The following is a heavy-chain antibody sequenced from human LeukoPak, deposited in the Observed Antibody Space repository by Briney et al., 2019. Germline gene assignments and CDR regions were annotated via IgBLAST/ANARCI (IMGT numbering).Heavy chain of an antibody. V-gene: IGHV4-59*08. CDR2: IYYSGST. D-gene: IGHD1-26*01. Sequence: SEMLSLTCTVSGGSISNYYWSWIRQPQGKGLEWIGYIYYSGSTKYNPSLKSRVTISVDTSKNQFSLNLTSVTAADTAVYYCARHDRNSGMYYDFDYWGQGTLVTVSS. J-gene: IGHJ4*02. CDR3: ARHDRNSGMYYDFDY. CDR1: GGSISNYY.